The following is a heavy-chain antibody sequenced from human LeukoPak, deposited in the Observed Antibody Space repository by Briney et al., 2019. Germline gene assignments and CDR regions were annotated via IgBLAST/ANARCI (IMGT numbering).Heavy chain of an antibody. D-gene: IGHD7-27*01. J-gene: IGHJ3*02. Sequence: GGSLRLSCAGSGFTFSTYSMNWVRQAPGKGLEWVSVIYSGGSTYYADSVKGRFTISRDNSKNTLYLQMNSLRAEDTAVYYCARTTWANAFDIWGQGTMVTVSS. CDR3: ARTTWANAFDI. V-gene: IGHV3-53*01. CDR1: GFTFSTYS. CDR2: IYSGGST.